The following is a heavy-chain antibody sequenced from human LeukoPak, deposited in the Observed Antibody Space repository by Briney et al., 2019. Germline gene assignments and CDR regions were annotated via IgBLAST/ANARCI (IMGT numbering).Heavy chain of an antibody. V-gene: IGHV3-48*03. CDR1: GFTFSSYE. Sequence: PGGSLRLSCDASGFTFSSYEMDWVRQVPGKGLECISYFTSSGDAIYYADSVKGRFTISRDNAKNSLFLQMNSLRAEDTAVYYCARETESSGKDYWGQGTLVTVSS. CDR2: FTSSGDAI. D-gene: IGHD1-1*01. CDR3: ARETESSGKDY. J-gene: IGHJ4*02.